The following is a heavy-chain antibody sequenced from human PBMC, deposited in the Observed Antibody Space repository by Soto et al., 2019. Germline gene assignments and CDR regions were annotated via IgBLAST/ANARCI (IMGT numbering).Heavy chain of an antibody. Sequence: QLTLKESGPTLVKPTQTLTLTCTFSGFSHSTSGVGVGWIGPHPEKALEWLELIYWEDDKRYSPSVKSRRTITKDTSKNQVVLTMTNMDPVDTATYYCAHRQKWLGSTHFDYWGQGTLVTVSS. CDR1: GFSHSTSGVG. CDR3: AHRQKWLGSTHFDY. J-gene: IGHJ4*02. D-gene: IGHD5-12*01. V-gene: IGHV2-5*02. CDR2: IYWEDDK.